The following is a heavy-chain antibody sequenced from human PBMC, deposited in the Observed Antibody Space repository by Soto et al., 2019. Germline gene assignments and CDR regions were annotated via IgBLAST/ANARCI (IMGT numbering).Heavy chain of an antibody. D-gene: IGHD3-10*01. V-gene: IGHV4-31*03. Sequence: QVQLQESGPGLVKPSQTLSLTCTVSGGSISSGGYYWSWIRQHPGKGLEWIGYIYYSGSTYYNPSLTSRVTISVDTSKNQFSLKLSSVTAADTAVYYCARSTSAYGSGHYYGMDVWGQGTTVTVSS. CDR3: ARSTSAYGSGHYYGMDV. CDR1: GGSISSGGYY. CDR2: IYYSGST. J-gene: IGHJ6*02.